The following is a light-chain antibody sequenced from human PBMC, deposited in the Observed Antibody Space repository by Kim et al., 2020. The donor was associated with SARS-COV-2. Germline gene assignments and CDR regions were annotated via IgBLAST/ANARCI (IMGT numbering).Light chain of an antibody. CDR1: SLRSYY. CDR3: NSRDSSGNPYVV. J-gene: IGLJ2*01. Sequence: SSELTQDPAVSVALGQTVRITCQGDSLRSYYASWYQQKPGQAPVPVIYGKNNRPSGIPDRFSGSSSGNTASLTITGAQAEDEADYYCNSRDSSGNPYVVFGGGTQRTVL. V-gene: IGLV3-19*01. CDR2: GKN.